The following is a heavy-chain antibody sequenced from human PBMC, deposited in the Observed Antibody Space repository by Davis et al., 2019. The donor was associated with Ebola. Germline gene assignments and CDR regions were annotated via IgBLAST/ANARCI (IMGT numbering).Heavy chain of an antibody. CDR1: GFTFNSSA. CDR3: AIGRPGCHYFFDN. D-gene: IGHD1-26*01. CDR2: FSAPTGST. Sequence: GESLKISCAVSGFTFNSSAMPWVRQAPGKGLDWVSSFSAPTGSTYYAESVKGPFTLSRNNTDKTFHLQMISLRGEDTATYYCAIGRPGCHYFFDNWGQGTLVTVSS. J-gene: IGHJ4*02. V-gene: IGHV3-23*01.